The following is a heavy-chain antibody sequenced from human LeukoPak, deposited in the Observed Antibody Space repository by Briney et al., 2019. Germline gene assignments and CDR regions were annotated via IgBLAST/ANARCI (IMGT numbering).Heavy chain of an antibody. J-gene: IGHJ4*02. CDR2: IYYSGST. V-gene: IGHV4-61*05. Sequence: TTSETLSLTCTVSGGSISSSSYYWGWIRQPPGKGLEWSGYIYYSGSTNYNPSLKSRVTISVDTSKNQFSLKLSSVTAADTAVYYCARSDKSLGASFDYWGQGTLVTVSS. CDR1: GGSISSSSYY. CDR3: ARSDKSLGASFDY. D-gene: IGHD3-16*01.